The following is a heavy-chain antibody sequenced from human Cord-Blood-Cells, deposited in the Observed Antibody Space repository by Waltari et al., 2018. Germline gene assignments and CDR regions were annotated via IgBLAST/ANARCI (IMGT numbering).Heavy chain of an antibody. CDR1: GYTLTELS. Sequence: QVQLVQSGAEVKKPGASVKVSCKVSGYTLTELSMHWVRQAPGKGLEWVGGVDAEDGETLYAQKLQGRVTMTEDTSTDTAYMERSSLRSEDTAVYYCATGGLNGGYDWGQGTLVTVSS. CDR2: VDAEDGET. J-gene: IGHJ4*02. D-gene: IGHD5-12*01. V-gene: IGHV1-24*01. CDR3: ATGGLNGGYD.